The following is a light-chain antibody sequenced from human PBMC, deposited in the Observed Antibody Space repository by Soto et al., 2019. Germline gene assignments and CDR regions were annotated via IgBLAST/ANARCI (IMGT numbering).Light chain of an antibody. Sequence: DSVLTQSPDSLAVSLGERATINCKSSQRLLYSFINKNYLTWYQQKPGQPPKLLIYWASTRESGVPDRFSGSGSGTDFTLTISSLQAEDVAVYYCQQYYSTPLTFGGGTKLEIK. V-gene: IGKV4-1*01. CDR3: QQYYSTPLT. CDR2: WAS. CDR1: QRLLYSFINKNY. J-gene: IGKJ4*01.